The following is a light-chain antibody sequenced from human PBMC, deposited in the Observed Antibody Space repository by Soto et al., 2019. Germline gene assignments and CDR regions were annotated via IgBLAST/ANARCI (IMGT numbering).Light chain of an antibody. CDR1: TSDIGAYNY. V-gene: IGLV2-14*01. J-gene: IGLJ1*01. CDR2: EAS. CDR3: NSYTSSTSRPDV. Sequence: QSVLTQPASVSGSPGQSITISCTGTTSDIGAYNYVSWYQQHAGNAPKLLIFEASSRPSGVSNRFSGSKSGNTASLTISALQAEDEADYFCNSYTSSTSRPDVFGTGTKGTVL.